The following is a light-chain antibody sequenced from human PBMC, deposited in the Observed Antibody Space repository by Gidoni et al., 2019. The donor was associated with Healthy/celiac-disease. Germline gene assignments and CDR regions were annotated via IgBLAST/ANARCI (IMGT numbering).Light chain of an antibody. CDR3: QQYNSYPST. CDR1: QSISSW. Sequence: DIQMTQSPSTLSASVGDRVTITCRASQSISSWLAWYQQKPGKAPKLLIYKASSLESGVPSRFSGSGSGTEFTLTISSLQPDDFATYYCQQYNSYPSTFXXXTKVEI. CDR2: KAS. V-gene: IGKV1-5*03. J-gene: IGKJ1*01.